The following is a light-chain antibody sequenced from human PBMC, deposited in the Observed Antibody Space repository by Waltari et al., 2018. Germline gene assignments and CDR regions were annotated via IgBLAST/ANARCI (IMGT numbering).Light chain of an antibody. CDR1: SSDVGGYNY. V-gene: IGLV2-14*01. CDR3: SSYTSSSTLNV. CDR2: EVS. Sequence: QSSLTQPASVSGSPGPSLTISCTGTSSDVGGYNYVYWYQQHPGKAPKLMIYEVSNRPSGVSNRFSGSKSGNTASLTISGLQAEDEADYYCSSYTSSSTLNVFGTGTKVTVL. J-gene: IGLJ1*01.